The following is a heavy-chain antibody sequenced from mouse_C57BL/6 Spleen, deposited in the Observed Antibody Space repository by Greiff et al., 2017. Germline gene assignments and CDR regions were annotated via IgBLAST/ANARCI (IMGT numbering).Heavy chain of an antibody. CDR3: ARSGSSPDY. J-gene: IGHJ2*01. V-gene: IGHV1-26*01. D-gene: IGHD1-1*01. Sequence: EVQLQQSGPELVKPGASVKISCKASGYTFTDYYMNWVKQSHGKSLEWIGDINPNNGGTSYNQKFKGKATLTVDKSSSTAYMELRSLTSEDSAVYYCARSGSSPDYWGQGTTLTVSS. CDR2: INPNNGGT. CDR1: GYTFTDYY.